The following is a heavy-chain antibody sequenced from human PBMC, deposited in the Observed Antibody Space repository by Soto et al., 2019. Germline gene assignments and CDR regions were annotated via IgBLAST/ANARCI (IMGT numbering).Heavy chain of an antibody. CDR1: GGSIISSNFY. CDR2: VEYGGCT. V-gene: IGHV4-39*01. D-gene: IGHD3-10*02. J-gene: IGHJ5*02. CDR3: ARHVRGAVTMNWFDP. Sequence: QLQESGPGLVKPSETLSLTCTVSGGSIISSNFYWGWIRQPPGKGLEWIGSVEYGGCTYDNPSLKGRVTPSADTSKNQFSLKLTSVTAADTAIYYCARHVRGAVTMNWFDPWGHGTLVTVSS.